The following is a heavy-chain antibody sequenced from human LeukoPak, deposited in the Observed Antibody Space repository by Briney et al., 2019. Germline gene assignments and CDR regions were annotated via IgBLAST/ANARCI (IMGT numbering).Heavy chain of an antibody. CDR2: IYYSGST. V-gene: IGHV4-39*07. Sequence: PSETLSLTCTVSGGSISSSSYYWGWIRQPPGKGLEWIGSIYYSGSTYYHPSLKSRVTISVDTSKNQFSLKLSSLTAANTAVYYGAREHGSGYPNYWGQGTLVTVSS. J-gene: IGHJ4*02. D-gene: IGHD3-22*01. CDR1: GGSISSSSYY. CDR3: AREHGSGYPNY.